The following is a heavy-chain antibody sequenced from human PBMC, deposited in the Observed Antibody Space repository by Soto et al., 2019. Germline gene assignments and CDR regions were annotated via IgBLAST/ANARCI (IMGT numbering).Heavy chain of an antibody. CDR2: IWDDGSNK. CDR3: AKAPTTVTTRHFDF. CDR1: GFTFSSYG. D-gene: IGHD4-17*01. Sequence: GGSLRLSCAASGFTFSSYGMRWVRQAPGKGLEWVAVIWDDGSNKYYADSVKGRFTISRDNSKNTLYLQMNSLRAEDTAVYYCAKAPTTVTTRHFDFWGQGTLVTVSS. V-gene: IGHV3-33*06. J-gene: IGHJ4*02.